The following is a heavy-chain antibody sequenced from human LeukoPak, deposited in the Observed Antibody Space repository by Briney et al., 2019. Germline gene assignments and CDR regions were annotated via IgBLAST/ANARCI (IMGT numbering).Heavy chain of an antibody. CDR1: GGSFSGYY. CDR2: INHSGST. D-gene: IGHD2-15*01. CDR3: ATAARGATYYFDY. V-gene: IGHV4-34*01. Sequence: PSETLSLTCAVYGGSFSGYYWSWIRQPPGKGLEWIGEINHSGSTNYNPSLKSRVTISVDASKNQFSLKLSSVTAADTAVYYCATAARGATYYFDYWGQGTLVPVSS. J-gene: IGHJ4*02.